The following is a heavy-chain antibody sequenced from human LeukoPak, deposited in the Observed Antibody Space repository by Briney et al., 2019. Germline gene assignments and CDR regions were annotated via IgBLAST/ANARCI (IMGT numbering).Heavy chain of an antibody. J-gene: IGHJ1*01. Sequence: GGSLRLSCAASGFTFSNAWMNWVRQAPGKGLEWVGRIKSKTDGGTTDYAAPVKGRFTISRDDSKNTLYLQMNSLKTEDTAVYYCTTNVPYSSSWYERGAEYFQHWGQGTLVTVSS. V-gene: IGHV3-15*01. CDR1: GFTFSNAW. CDR2: IKSKTDGGTT. CDR3: TTNVPYSSSWYERGAEYFQH. D-gene: IGHD6-13*01.